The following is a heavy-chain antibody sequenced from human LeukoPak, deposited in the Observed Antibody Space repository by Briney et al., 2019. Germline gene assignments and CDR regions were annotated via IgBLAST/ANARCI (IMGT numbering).Heavy chain of an antibody. CDR1: GFIFSSYW. CDR3: VRDRETTVTTLDF. D-gene: IGHD4-11*01. CDR2: ISGDGSST. J-gene: IGHJ4*02. Sequence: GGSLRLSCAASGFIFSSYWMHWVRQVPGKRLVWVSRISGDGSSTAYADSVKGRFTISRDNAKNTLYLQMSSLRAEDTAVYYCVRDRETTVTTLDFWGQGTVVTVSS. V-gene: IGHV3-74*03.